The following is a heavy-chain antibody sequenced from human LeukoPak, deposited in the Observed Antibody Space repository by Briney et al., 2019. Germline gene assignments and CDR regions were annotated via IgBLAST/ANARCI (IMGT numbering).Heavy chain of an antibody. CDR1: GGTFSSYA. CDR2: IIPIFGTA. CDR3: ARDWVMQSNWFDP. V-gene: IGHV1-69*13. J-gene: IGHJ5*02. Sequence: ASVKVSCKASGGTFSSYAISWVRQAPGQGLEWMGGIIPIFGTANYAQKFQGRVTITADESTSTAYMELSSLRSEDTAVYYCARDWVMQSNWFDPWGQGTLVTVSS. D-gene: IGHD2-21*01.